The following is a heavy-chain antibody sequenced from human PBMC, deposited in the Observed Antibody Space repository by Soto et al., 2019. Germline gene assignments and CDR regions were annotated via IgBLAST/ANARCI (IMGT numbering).Heavy chain of an antibody. CDR2: ISAYNGNT. V-gene: IGHV1-18*01. CDR1: GYTFTSYG. Sequence: KAARASVKVSCKASGYTFTSYGISWVRQAPGQGLEWMGWISAYNGNTNYAQKLQGRVTMTTDTSTSTAYMELRSLRSDDTAVYYCARDPYRYSSYPDHFDYWGQGTLVTVSS. D-gene: IGHD6-13*01. CDR3: ARDPYRYSSYPDHFDY. J-gene: IGHJ4*02.